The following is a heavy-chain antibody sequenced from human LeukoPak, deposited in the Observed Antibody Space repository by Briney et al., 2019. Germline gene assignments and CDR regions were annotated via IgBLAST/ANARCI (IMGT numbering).Heavy chain of an antibody. V-gene: IGHV1-2*02. CDR2: INPNSGGT. Sequence: APVKVSCKASGYTFTGYYMHWVRQAPGQGLEWMGWINPNSGGTNYAQKFQGRVTMTRDTSISTAYMELSRLRSDDTAVYYCARDLGLGELSSFDYWGQGTLVTVSS. D-gene: IGHD3-16*02. CDR3: ARDLGLGELSSFDY. CDR1: GYTFTGYY. J-gene: IGHJ4*02.